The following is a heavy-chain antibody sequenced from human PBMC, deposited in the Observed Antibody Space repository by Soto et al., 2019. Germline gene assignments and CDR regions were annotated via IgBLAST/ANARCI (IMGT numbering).Heavy chain of an antibody. J-gene: IGHJ4*02. CDR3: ARGWGYDSNDYYYAY. CDR1: GGTFSRHA. D-gene: IGHD3-22*01. V-gene: IGHV1-69*01. Sequence: QVQLVQSGAEVRKPGSSVKVSCKASGGTFSRHAISWVRQAPGQGLEWMGGIIPIFGTANHAQKFEGRVTIFADESTNTVYMELSSLRCEDTAMYYCARGWGYDSNDYYYAYWGQGTLVIVSS. CDR2: IIPIFGTA.